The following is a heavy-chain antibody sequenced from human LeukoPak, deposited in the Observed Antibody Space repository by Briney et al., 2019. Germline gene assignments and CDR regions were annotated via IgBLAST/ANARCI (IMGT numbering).Heavy chain of an antibody. CDR2: ISTSSRYI. D-gene: IGHD2-2*01. V-gene: IGHV3-21*06. CDR1: GFTLSTFD. Sequence: GGSLRLSCAASGFTLSTFDMNWVRQAPGKGLEWVSSISTSSRYIYYRDSVKGRFTISRDDAKNSLYLQMNSLTVQDTAVYCCARADCSGSTCYLRHSWFDPWGQGTLVTVSS. CDR3: ARADCSGSTCYLRHSWFDP. J-gene: IGHJ5*02.